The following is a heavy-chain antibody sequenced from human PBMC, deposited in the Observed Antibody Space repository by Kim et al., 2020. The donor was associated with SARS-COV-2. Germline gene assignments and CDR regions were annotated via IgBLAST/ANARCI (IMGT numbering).Heavy chain of an antibody. CDR2: INAGNGNT. CDR1: GYTFTSYA. V-gene: IGHV1-3*01. J-gene: IGHJ4*02. D-gene: IGHD3-10*01. CDR3: ARVRGVIGIISHEEYYFDY. Sequence: ASVKVSCKASGYTFTSYAMHWVRQAPGQRLEWMGWINAGNGNTKYSQKFQGRVTITRDTSASTAYMELSSLRSEDTAVYYCARVRGVIGIISHEEYYFDYWGQGTLVTVSS.